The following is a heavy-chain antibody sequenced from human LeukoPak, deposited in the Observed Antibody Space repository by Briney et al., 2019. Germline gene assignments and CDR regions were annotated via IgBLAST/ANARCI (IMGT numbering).Heavy chain of an antibody. J-gene: IGHJ4*02. Sequence: GGSLRLSCAASGFTFSRYWMHWVRQAPGKGLMWVSRISPDGSTTLYADSVKGRFTISRDNSKNTLYLQMNSLRAEDTAVYYCARAGYDSSGYYPYYFDYWGQGTLVTVSS. V-gene: IGHV3-74*03. D-gene: IGHD3-22*01. CDR1: GFTFSRYW. CDR3: ARAGYDSSGYYPYYFDY. CDR2: ISPDGSTT.